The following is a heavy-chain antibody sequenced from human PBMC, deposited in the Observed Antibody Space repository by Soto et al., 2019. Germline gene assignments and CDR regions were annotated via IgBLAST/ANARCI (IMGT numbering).Heavy chain of an antibody. Sequence: SVKVSCKASGGTFSSYAISCVRQAPGQGLEWMGGIIPIFGTANYAQKFQGRVTITADESTSTAYMELSSLRSEDTAVYYCARGEMATIRGYYYYYYGMDVWGQGTTVTVSS. D-gene: IGHD5-12*01. CDR1: GGTFSSYA. J-gene: IGHJ6*02. CDR2: IIPIFGTA. V-gene: IGHV1-69*13. CDR3: ARGEMATIRGYYYYYYGMDV.